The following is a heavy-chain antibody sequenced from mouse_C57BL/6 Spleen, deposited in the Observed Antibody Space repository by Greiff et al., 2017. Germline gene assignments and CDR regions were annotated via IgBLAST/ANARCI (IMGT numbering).Heavy chain of an antibody. V-gene: IGHV1-52*01. CDR3: ARESTAQATFAY. CDR1: GYTFTSYW. CDR2: IDPSDSET. Sequence: QVQLQQPGAELVRPGSSVKLSCKASGYTFTSYWMHWVKQRPIQGLEWIGNIDPSDSETHYNQKFKDKATLTVDKSSSTAYMQLSSLASEDSAVYYCARESTAQATFAYWGQGTLVTVSA. D-gene: IGHD3-2*02. J-gene: IGHJ3*01.